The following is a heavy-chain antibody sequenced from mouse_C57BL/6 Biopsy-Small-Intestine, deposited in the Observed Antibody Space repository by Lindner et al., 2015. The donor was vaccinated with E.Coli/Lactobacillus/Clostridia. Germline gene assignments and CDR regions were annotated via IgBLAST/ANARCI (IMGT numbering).Heavy chain of an antibody. CDR2: IRAGNDDT. Sequence: SVKVSCKTSGYFYRSYAMHWVRQAPGQGLQWMGWIRAGNDDTKYSQNFQGRVTITRDKSANTVYMEVTSLTSKDTALYFCAMQGNDGGFFRVDTWGQGTRVTVSA. CDR3: AMQGNDGGFFRVDT. V-gene: IGHV1-14*01. J-gene: IGHJ3*02. CDR1: GYFYRSYA. D-gene: IGHD6-5*01.